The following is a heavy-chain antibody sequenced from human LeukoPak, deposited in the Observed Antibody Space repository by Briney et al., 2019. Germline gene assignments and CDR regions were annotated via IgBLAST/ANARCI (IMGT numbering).Heavy chain of an antibody. D-gene: IGHD6-13*01. CDR2: IYYSGST. V-gene: IGHV4-59*01. J-gene: IGHJ4*02. CDR3: ARARYSSSWACDY. Sequence: PSETLSLTCTVSGGSISSYYWSWIRQPPGKGLEWIGYIYYSGSTNYNPSLKSRVTISVDTSKDQFSLKLSSVTAADTAVYYCARARYSSSWACDYWGQGTLVTVSS. CDR1: GGSISSYY.